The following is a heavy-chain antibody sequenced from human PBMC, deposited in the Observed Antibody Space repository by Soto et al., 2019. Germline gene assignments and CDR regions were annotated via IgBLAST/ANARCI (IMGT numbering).Heavy chain of an antibody. J-gene: IGHJ4*02. V-gene: IGHV3-11*01. Sequence: QVQLVESGGGLVKPGGSLRLSCAASGFTFSDYYMSWIRQAPGKGLEWASYISNSGSSIYYADSAKGRFTISRDNAKNSLYLQMNSLRPEDTAVYDCARDLGGGATTRLQVYFDYWGQGTLVTVSS. CDR1: GFTFSDYY. D-gene: IGHD1-26*01. CDR3: ARDLGGGATTRLQVYFDY. CDR2: ISNSGSSI.